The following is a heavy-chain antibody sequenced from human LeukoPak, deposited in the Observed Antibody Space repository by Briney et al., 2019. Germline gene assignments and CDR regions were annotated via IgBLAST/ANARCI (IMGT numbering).Heavy chain of an antibody. D-gene: IGHD3-22*01. Sequence: PSETLSLTCTVSGDSISSSSYYWGWIRQPPGKGLEYIGNIYYSGSTYYNPSLKSRVTISVDTSKNQFSLKLSSVTAADTAVYYCAREYDSSGYSRFGFWFDPWGQGTLVTVSS. CDR3: AREYDSSGYSRFGFWFDP. J-gene: IGHJ5*02. CDR2: IYYSGST. V-gene: IGHV4-39*07. CDR1: GDSISSSSYY.